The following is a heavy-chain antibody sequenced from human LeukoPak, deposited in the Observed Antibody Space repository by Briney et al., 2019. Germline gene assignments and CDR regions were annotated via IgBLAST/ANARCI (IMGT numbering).Heavy chain of an antibody. CDR3: ARGLTRRDAFDI. CDR2: MSPNSGDT. J-gene: IGHJ3*02. D-gene: IGHD1-14*01. V-gene: IGHV1-8*01. CDR1: GYTFTSHD. Sequence: ASVKVSCKASGYTFTSHDINWVRQATGQGLEWMGWMSPNSGDTGYAQKFQGRVTMTSDSSISTAYMELSSLRSEDTAIYYCARGLTRRDAFDIWGQGTMVTVSS.